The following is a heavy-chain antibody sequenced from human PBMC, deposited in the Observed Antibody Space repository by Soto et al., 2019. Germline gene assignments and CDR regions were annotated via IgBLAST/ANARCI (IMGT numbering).Heavy chain of an antibody. CDR1: GYSFTSYW. Sequence: PGESLKISCKGSGYSFTSYWISWVRQMPGKGLEWMGRIDPSDSYTNYSPSFQGHVTISADKSISTAYLQWSSLKASDTAMYYCARLISGTSLRYYYGMDVWGQGTTVTVS. V-gene: IGHV5-10-1*01. J-gene: IGHJ6*02. CDR2: IDPSDSYT. CDR3: ARLISGTSLRYYYGMDV. D-gene: IGHD3-3*01.